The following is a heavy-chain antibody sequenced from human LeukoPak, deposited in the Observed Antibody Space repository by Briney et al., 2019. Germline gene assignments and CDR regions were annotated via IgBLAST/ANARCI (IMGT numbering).Heavy chain of an antibody. CDR3: ARGSYSSSWFTFDP. Sequence: ASVKVSCKAPGGTFSSYAISWVRQAPGQGLEWMGWINPNSGGTDYAQKFLGTVTLTRDTSISTAYMELSRLRSDDTAVYYCARGSYSSSWFTFDPWGQGTLVTVSS. CDR2: INPNSGGT. CDR1: GGTFSSYA. D-gene: IGHD6-13*01. J-gene: IGHJ5*02. V-gene: IGHV1-2*02.